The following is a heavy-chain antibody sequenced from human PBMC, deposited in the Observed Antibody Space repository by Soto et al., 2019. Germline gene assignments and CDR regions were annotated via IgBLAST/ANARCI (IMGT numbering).Heavy chain of an antibody. D-gene: IGHD3-22*01. CDR1: GDSISSGGFY. CDR2: IHNSGST. V-gene: IGHV4-31*03. Sequence: QVQLQESGPGLVKPSQTLSLTCTVSGDSISSGGFYWSWIRQHPGKGLEWIGYIHNSGSTYYNPSLKSRSSISVDTSKNQFSLNLSSVTAADTAVYYCARATYSYTMIDHRFDYRGQGTLVTVSS. CDR3: ARATYSYTMIDHRFDY. J-gene: IGHJ4*02.